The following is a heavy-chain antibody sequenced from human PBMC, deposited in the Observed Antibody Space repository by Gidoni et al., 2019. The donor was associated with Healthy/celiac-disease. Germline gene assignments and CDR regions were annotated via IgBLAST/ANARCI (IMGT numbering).Heavy chain of an antibody. V-gene: IGHV3-23*01. Sequence: EVQLLESGGGLVQPGGSLRLSCAASGFTFRSYAMSWVRQAPGKGLEWVSAISGSGGSTYYEDSVKGRFTISRDNSKNTLYLQMNSLRAEDTAVYYCARDDCSGGSCYTSAWYYYYGMDVWGQGTTVTVSS. D-gene: IGHD2-15*01. J-gene: IGHJ6*02. CDR2: ISGSGGST. CDR1: GFTFRSYA. CDR3: ARDDCSGGSCYTSAWYYYYGMDV.